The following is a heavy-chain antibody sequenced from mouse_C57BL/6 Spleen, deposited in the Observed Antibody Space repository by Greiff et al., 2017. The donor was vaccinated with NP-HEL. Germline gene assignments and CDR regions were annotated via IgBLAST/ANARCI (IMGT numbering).Heavy chain of an antibody. D-gene: IGHD1-1*01. CDR1: GYSFTGYY. Sequence: EVQLQQSGPELVKPGASVKISCKASGYSFTGYYMNWVKQSPEKSLEWIGEINPSTGGTTYNQKFKAKATLTVDKSSSTAYMQLKSLTSEDSAVYDGARRNDNGRIDYWGQGTTLTVSS. CDR3: ARRNDNGRIDY. CDR2: INPSTGGT. V-gene: IGHV1-42*01. J-gene: IGHJ2*01.